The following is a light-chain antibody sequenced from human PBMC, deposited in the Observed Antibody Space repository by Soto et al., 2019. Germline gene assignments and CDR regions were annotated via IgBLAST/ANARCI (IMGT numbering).Light chain of an antibody. J-gene: IGKJ4*01. CDR1: QGISSW. Sequence: DIQMTQSPSSVSASVGDRVTITCRASQGISSWVAWYQQKPGKAPNLLIYAASSLQSGVPSRFSVSGSGTEFTLTISSLKPEEFATYYCQQADTFPLTCGGGTKVEIK. V-gene: IGKV1-12*01. CDR2: AAS. CDR3: QQADTFPLT.